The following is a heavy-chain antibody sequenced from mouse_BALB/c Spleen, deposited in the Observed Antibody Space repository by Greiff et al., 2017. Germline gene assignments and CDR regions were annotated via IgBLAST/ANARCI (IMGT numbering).Heavy chain of an antibody. CDR2: IYPGSGST. D-gene: IGHD4-1*01. CDR3: TRSTGTGWFAY. J-gene: IGHJ3*01. V-gene: IGHV1S22*01. CDR1: GYTFTSYW. Sequence: LQQPGSELVRPGASVKLSCKASGYTFTSYWMHWVKQRHGQGLEWIGNIYPGSGSTNYDEKFKSKGTLTVDTSSSTAYMHLSSLTSEDSAVYYCTRSTGTGWFAYWGQGTLVTVSA.